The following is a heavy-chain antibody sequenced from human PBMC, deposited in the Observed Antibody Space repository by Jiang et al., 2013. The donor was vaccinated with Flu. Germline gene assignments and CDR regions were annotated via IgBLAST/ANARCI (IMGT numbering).Heavy chain of an antibody. Sequence: QSGSELKKPGASVKVSCKASGYTFTSYAMNWVRQAPGQGLEWMGWINTNTGNPYYSQKFQGRVTITRDTSASTAYMELSSLRSEDTAVYYCARDPINGSYDPYDIWGQGTMVTVSS. CDR1: GYTFTSYA. CDR3: ARDPINGSYDPYDI. V-gene: IGHV1-3*04. D-gene: IGHD2-8*01. J-gene: IGHJ3*02. CDR2: INTNTGNP.